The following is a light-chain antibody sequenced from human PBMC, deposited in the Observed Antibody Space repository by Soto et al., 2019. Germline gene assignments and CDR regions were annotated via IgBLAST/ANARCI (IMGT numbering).Light chain of an antibody. CDR1: QGIRND. J-gene: IGKJ4*01. CDR3: LQNYNYPLT. Sequence: AIQMTQSPSSLSASVGDRVTITCRASQGIRNDLGWYQQKPGKAPKLLIYAASSLQSGVPSRFSGSGSGTDFTLTISSLQPEAFETYYCLQNYNYPLTFGGGTKVEIK. CDR2: AAS. V-gene: IGKV1-6*01.